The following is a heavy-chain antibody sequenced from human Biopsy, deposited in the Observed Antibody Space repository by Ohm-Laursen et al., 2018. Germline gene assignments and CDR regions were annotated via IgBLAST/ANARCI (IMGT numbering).Heavy chain of an antibody. CDR2: ISGLNGIK. J-gene: IGHJ5*01. Sequence: ASVKVSCKTSGYTYSDYGVSWVRQAPGQGLEWMGWISGLNGIKTSASKFQGRLTMTTDRSASTAYMELRGLRSDDTAVYYCMRDLQTRAETFDSWGQGILVIVSS. D-gene: IGHD4-11*01. CDR1: GYTYSDYG. V-gene: IGHV1-18*01. CDR3: MRDLQTRAETFDS.